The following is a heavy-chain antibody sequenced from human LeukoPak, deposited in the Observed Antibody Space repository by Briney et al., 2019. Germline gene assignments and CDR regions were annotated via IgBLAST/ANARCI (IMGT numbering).Heavy chain of an antibody. Sequence: SETLSLTCIVSGGSISSSSYYWGWIRQPPGKGLEWIGSIYYSGSTYYNPSLKSRVTISGDKSRNQFSLKLRSVTAADTAVYYCARTTEGYAGGPGYSYYYYMDVWGKGTTVTISS. J-gene: IGHJ6*03. CDR1: GGSISSSSYY. CDR3: ARTTEGYAGGPGYSYYYYMDV. V-gene: IGHV4-39*07. D-gene: IGHD5-12*01. CDR2: IYYSGST.